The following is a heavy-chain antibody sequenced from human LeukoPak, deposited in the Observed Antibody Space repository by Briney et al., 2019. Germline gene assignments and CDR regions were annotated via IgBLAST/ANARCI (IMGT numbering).Heavy chain of an antibody. CDR3: AKGRSAGYWYFDL. J-gene: IGHJ2*01. V-gene: IGHV3-23*01. CDR2: IVGSGDTT. CDR1: GFTFNNYI. D-gene: IGHD6-19*01. Sequence: GGSLRLSCAASGFTFNNYIMNWVRQAPGKGLEWVSTIVGSGDTTYYADSVKGRFTVSRDNSKNTLYLQMNGLRVEDTAVYYCAKGRSAGYWYFDLWGRGTLVTVSS.